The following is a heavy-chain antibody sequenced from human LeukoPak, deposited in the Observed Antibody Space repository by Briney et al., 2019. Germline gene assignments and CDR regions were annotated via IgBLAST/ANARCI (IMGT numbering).Heavy chain of an antibody. CDR1: GYTFTSYY. CDR2: IIPIFGTA. CDR3: ARVYCSSTSCYVGPFDY. D-gene: IGHD2-2*01. V-gene: IGHV1-69*13. Sequence: GASVKVSCKASGYTFTSYYMHWVRQAPGQGLEWMGGIIPIFGTANYAQKFQGRVTITADESTSTAYMELSSLRSEDTAVYYCARVYCSSTSCYVGPFDYWGQGTLVTVSS. J-gene: IGHJ4*02.